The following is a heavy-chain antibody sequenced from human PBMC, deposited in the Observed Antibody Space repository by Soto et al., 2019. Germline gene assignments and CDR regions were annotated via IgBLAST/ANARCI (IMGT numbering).Heavy chain of an antibody. J-gene: IGHJ5*02. CDR2: INHSGST. CDR1: GGTFSGYY. D-gene: IGHD3-3*01. Sequence: PSEPLSLTCAVYGGTFSGYYWSWFRQPPGKGMEWIGEINHSGSTNHNPPLKSRDTISVHTSKNQICLTLSSVTAADTAVYYCARVGRFLNWFDTWRQATVVTVS. V-gene: IGHV4-34*01. CDR3: ARVGRFLNWFDT.